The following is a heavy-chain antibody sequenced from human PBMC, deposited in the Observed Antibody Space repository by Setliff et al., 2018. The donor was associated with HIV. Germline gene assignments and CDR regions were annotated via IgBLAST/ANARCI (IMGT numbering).Heavy chain of an antibody. CDR3: ARARPGVVRGADYYYGMDV. D-gene: IGHD3-10*01. V-gene: IGHV4-61*02. CDR2: IHASGST. J-gene: IGHJ6*02. Sequence: NPSETLSLTCTVSGSISSGSYYWSWIRQPAGKGLEWIGRIHASGSTNYSPSLKSRVTISVDTSNNQFSLRLSSVTAADTAVYYCARARPGVVRGADYYYGMDVWGQGTTVTVSS. CDR1: GSISSGSYY.